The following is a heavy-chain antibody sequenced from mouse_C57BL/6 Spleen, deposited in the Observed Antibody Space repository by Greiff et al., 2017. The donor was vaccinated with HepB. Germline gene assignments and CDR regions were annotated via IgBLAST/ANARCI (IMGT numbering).Heavy chain of an antibody. CDR1: GYTFTSYW. CDR3: ASFYYGSTWFAY. Sequence: QVQLQQSGAELVKPGASVKLSCKASGYTFTSYWMQWVKQRPGQGLEWIGEIDPSDSYTNYNQKFKGKATLTVDTSSSTAYMQLSSLTSEDSAVYYCASFYYGSTWFAYWGQGTLVTVSA. V-gene: IGHV1-50*01. J-gene: IGHJ3*01. CDR2: IDPSDSYT. D-gene: IGHD1-1*01.